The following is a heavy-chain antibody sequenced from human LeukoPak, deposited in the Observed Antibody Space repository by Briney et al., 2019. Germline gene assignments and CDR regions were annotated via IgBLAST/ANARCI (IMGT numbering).Heavy chain of an antibody. V-gene: IGHV4-30-2*01. CDR3: ARGGYSSSWYYFDY. CDR2: IYHSGST. J-gene: IGHJ4*02. Sequence: SQTLSLTCAVSGGSISSGGYSWSWIRQPPGKGLEWNGYIYHSGSTYYNPSLKSRVTISVDRSKNQFSLKLSSVTAADTAVYYCARGGYSSSWYYFDYWGQGTLVTVSS. D-gene: IGHD6-13*01. CDR1: GGSISSGGYS.